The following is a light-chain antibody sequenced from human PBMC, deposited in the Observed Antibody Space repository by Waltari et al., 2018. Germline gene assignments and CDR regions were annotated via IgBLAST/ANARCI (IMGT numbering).Light chain of an antibody. J-gene: IGKJ4*01. V-gene: IGKV1-5*03. CDR1: QSITDW. Sequence: QMTQSPATLSASVGDRVTITCRASQSITDWLAWYQQKPGKAPKLLIYKASTLESGVPSRFXGTXSGTEXTLTISNLXXDXFATXYCXQXXXXPXTFGGGXXVSI. CDR2: KAS. CDR3: XQXXXXPXT.